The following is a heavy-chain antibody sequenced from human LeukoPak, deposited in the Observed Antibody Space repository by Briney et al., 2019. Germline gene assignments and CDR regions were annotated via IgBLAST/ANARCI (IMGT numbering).Heavy chain of an antibody. CDR3: ARAFQSLGGLSLPDY. CDR1: GYTFTNYA. V-gene: IGHV7-4-1*02. J-gene: IGHJ4*02. D-gene: IGHD3-16*02. CDR2: IHPSTGNP. Sequence: ASVKVSCKASGYTFTNYAMNWVRQAPGQGLEWMGWIHPSTGNPAYAQGFSGRFVFSLDTSVSTTYLQISSLKAEDTAVYFCARAFQSLGGLSLPDYWGQGTLVTVSS.